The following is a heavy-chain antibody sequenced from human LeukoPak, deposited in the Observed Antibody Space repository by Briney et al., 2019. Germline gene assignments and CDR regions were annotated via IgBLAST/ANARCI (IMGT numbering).Heavy chain of an antibody. CDR2: IFDTENT. V-gene: IGHV4-61*08. J-gene: IGHJ4*02. CDR3: TRGARGAVAGQFDS. D-gene: IGHD6-19*01. Sequence: SETLSLTCAVSGGSISSGGYSWSWIRQPPGKGLEWIGYIFDTENTNYNPSLKSRVTISVDTSKNQFSLKLNSVTAADTAVYYCTRGARGAVAGQFDSWGQGTLVTVSS. CDR1: GGSISSGGYS.